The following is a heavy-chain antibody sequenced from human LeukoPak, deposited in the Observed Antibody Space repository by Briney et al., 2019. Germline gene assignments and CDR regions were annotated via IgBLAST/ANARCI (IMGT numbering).Heavy chain of an antibody. J-gene: IGHJ4*02. V-gene: IGHV1-46*01. CDR1: GYTFTSYY. CDR2: INPSGGST. D-gene: IGHD5-18*01. CDR3: AIGKVSYGYGDRLTVCY. Sequence: ASVKVSCKASGYTFTSYYMHWVRQAPGQGLEWMGIINPSGGSTSYAQKFQGRVTMTRDTSTSTVYMELSSLRSEDTAVYYCAIGKVSYGYGDRLTVCYWGQGTLVTVSS.